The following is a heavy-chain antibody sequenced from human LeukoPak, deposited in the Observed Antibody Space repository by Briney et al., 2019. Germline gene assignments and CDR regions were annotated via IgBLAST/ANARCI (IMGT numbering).Heavy chain of an antibody. CDR1: GYTFTGYY. J-gene: IGHJ3*02. D-gene: IGHD5-24*01. Sequence: GASVKVSCKASGYTFTGYYMHWVRHAPGQGLEWMGRINPNSGGTNYAQKFQGRVTMTRDTSISTAYMELSRLRSDDTAVYYCARDRRDTWINAFDIWGQGTMVTVSS. CDR3: ARDRRDTWINAFDI. V-gene: IGHV1-2*06. CDR2: INPNSGGT.